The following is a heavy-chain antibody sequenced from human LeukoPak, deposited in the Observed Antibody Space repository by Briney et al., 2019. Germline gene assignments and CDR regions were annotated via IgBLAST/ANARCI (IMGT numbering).Heavy chain of an antibody. CDR2: ISSSSSYI. CDR1: GFPFSSYG. J-gene: IGHJ3*02. V-gene: IGHV3-21*01. Sequence: GSLRLSCDASGFPFSSYGMSWVRQAPGKGLEWVSSISSSSSYIYYADSVKGRFTISRDNAKNSLYLQMNSLRAEDTAVYYCARAREYYDFWSGSRDAFDIWGQGTMVTVSS. D-gene: IGHD3-3*01. CDR3: ARAREYYDFWSGSRDAFDI.